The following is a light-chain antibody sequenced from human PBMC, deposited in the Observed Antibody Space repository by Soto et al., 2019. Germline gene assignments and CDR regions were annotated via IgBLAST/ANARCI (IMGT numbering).Light chain of an antibody. J-gene: IGKJ2*01. V-gene: IGKV3-11*01. CDR2: DAS. CDR3: KQRSNWLMYT. Sequence: EIVLTQSPATLSLSPGERATLSCRASQSVSRSLAWYQQKPGQAPRLLIYDASDRATGIPARFSGSGSGTDFTLTISSLEPEDFAVYYCKQRSNWLMYTFGQGTKLEIK. CDR1: QSVSRS.